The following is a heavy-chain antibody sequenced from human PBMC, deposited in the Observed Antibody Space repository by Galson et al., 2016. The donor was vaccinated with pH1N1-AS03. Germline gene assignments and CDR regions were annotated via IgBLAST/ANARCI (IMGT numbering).Heavy chain of an antibody. CDR1: GFTFSNYG. V-gene: IGHV3-23*01. CDR3: TKGYLTSTAVIARDGLDI. Sequence: SLRLSCAASGFTFSNYGMTWVRQAPGKGLEWVSGITGSGGNTYYPDPVKGRSTISRDNSKSKLYLQMHGLRGEDTAVYYCTKGYLTSTAVIARDGLDIWGQGTMVTVSS. CDR2: ITGSGGNT. J-gene: IGHJ3*02. D-gene: IGHD2-21*01.